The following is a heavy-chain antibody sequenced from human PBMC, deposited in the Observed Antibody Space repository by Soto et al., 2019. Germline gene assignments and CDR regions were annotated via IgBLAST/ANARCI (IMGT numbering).Heavy chain of an antibody. J-gene: IGHJ5*02. V-gene: IGHV3-21*01. CDR3: ARVVLYPNWFDP. CDR1: GFTFSTYS. CDR2: ISSSSSYI. Sequence: PGGSLRLSCAASGFTFSTYSMNWVRQAPGKGLEWVSSISSSSSYIYYADSVKGRFTISRDNAKNSLYLQMNSLRAEDTAVYYCARVVLYPNWFDPWGQGTLVTVSS. D-gene: IGHD2-15*01.